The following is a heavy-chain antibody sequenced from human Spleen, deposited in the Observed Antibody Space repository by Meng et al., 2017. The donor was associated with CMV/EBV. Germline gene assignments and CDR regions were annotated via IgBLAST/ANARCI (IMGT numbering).Heavy chain of an antibody. Sequence: GGSLRLSCAASGFTFSDYWMTWVRQAPGKGLEWVANIKQNGGDKYYVDSVKGRFTISRDNAKNSLYLQMNSLRVEDTAVYFCAREIVVENSYGMDVWGQGTTVTVSS. CDR2: IKQNGGDK. J-gene: IGHJ6*02. V-gene: IGHV3-7*01. CDR1: GFTFSDYW. CDR3: AREIVVENSYGMDV. D-gene: IGHD2-15*01.